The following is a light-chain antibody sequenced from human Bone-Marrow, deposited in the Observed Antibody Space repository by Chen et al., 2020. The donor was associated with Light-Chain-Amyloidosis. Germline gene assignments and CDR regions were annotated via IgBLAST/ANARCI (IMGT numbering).Light chain of an antibody. J-gene: IGKJ2*01. V-gene: IGKV1-33*01. CDR3: KQYENLPYT. CDR1: QDISNY. CDR2: DAS. Sequence: DIQMTQSPSSLSASVGDRVTISCQASQDISNYLTWYQQKPGKAPKLLIYDASTLETGVPSRVSGGGAGTDFTFTISSLQPEDLATYYCKQYENLPYTFGHGTKLEIK.